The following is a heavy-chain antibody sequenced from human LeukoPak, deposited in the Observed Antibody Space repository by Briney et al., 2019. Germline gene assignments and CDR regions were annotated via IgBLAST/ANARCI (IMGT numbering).Heavy chain of an antibody. D-gene: IGHD6-6*01. CDR3: ARTSSSTDY. V-gene: IGHV4-34*01. Sequence: PSETLSLTCAVYGGSFSGYYWSWIRQPPGKGLEWIREINHSGSTNYNPSLKSRVTISVDTSKNQFSLKLSSVTAADTAVYYCARTSSSTDYWGQGTLVTVSS. CDR2: INHSGST. CDR1: GGSFSGYY. J-gene: IGHJ4*02.